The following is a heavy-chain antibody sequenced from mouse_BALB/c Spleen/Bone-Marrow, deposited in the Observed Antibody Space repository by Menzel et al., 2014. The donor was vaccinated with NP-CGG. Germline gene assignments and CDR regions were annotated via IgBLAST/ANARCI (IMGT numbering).Heavy chain of an antibody. J-gene: IGHJ2*01. V-gene: IGHV1S126*01. Sequence: QVQLKQSGPQVARPGASVKISCKASGYSFTSYWMHWVKQRPGQGLEWIGMIDPSDSETRLNQKFKDKATLTVDKSSSTAYMQLSSPTSEDSAVYYCARVGLRLPYYFDYWGQGTTRTVSS. CDR1: GYSFTSYW. CDR2: IDPSDSET. D-gene: IGHD1-2*01. CDR3: ARVGLRLPYYFDY.